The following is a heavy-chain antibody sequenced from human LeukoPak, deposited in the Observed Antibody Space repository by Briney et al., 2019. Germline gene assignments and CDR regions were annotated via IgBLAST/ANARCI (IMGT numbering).Heavy chain of an antibody. Sequence: GGSLRLSCEASGFTFSTYSMNWVRQAPGKGLEWVSSISSSSSYIYYADSVKGRFTISRDNAKNSLYLQMNSLRAEDTAVYYCARGGSGTRMAFDIWGQGTMVTVSS. CDR1: GFTFSTYS. V-gene: IGHV3-21*01. J-gene: IGHJ3*02. D-gene: IGHD1-14*01. CDR2: ISSSSSYI. CDR3: ARGGSGTRMAFDI.